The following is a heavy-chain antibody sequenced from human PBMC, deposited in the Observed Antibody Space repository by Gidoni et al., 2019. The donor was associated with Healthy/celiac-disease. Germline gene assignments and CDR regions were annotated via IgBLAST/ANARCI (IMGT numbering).Heavy chain of an antibody. V-gene: IGHV4-39*01. CDR1: GGSISSSSYY. J-gene: IGHJ4*02. CDR3: ARGTPMVPDDY. D-gene: IGHD3-10*01. CDR2: IYYSGST. Sequence: QLQLQESGPGLVKPSETLSLTCTVSGGSISSSSYYWGWIRQPPGKGLEWIGSIYYSGSTYYNPSLKSRVTISVDTSKNQFSLKLSSVTAADTAVYYCARGTPMVPDDYWGQGTLVTVSS.